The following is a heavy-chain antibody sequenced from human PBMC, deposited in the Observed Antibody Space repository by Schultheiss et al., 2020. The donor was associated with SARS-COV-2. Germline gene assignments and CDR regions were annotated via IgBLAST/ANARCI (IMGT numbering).Heavy chain of an antibody. CDR2: IYYSGST. Sequence: SETLSLTCTVSGGSISSYYWSWIRQPPGKGLEWIGYIYYSGSTNYNPSLKSRVTISVDTSKNQFSLKLSSVTAADTAVYYCARRSGVVVPAAMGMDAFDIWGQGTMVTVSS. J-gene: IGHJ3*02. D-gene: IGHD2-2*01. V-gene: IGHV4-59*01. CDR3: ARRSGVVVPAAMGMDAFDI. CDR1: GGSISSYY.